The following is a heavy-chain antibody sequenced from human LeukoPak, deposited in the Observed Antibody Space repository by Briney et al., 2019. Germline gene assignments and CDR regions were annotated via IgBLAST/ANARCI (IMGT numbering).Heavy chain of an antibody. D-gene: IGHD6-19*01. CDR3: ARAFYSSGPFDY. Sequence: ASAKVSCKASGYTFTSYGISWVRQAPGQGLEWMGWISAYNGNTNYAQKLQGRVTMTTDTSTSTAYMELRSLRSDDAAVYYCARAFYSSGPFDYWGQGTLVTVSS. CDR2: ISAYNGNT. V-gene: IGHV1-18*01. J-gene: IGHJ4*02. CDR1: GYTFTSYG.